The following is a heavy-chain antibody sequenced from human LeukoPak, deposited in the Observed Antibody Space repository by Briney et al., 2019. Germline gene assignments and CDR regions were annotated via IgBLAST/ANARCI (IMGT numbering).Heavy chain of an antibody. Sequence: GESLRLSCAASGFTFSSYWMHWVRQAPGKGLVWVSRINSDGTTTTYADSVKGRFTISRDNAESMVYLQMNSLRAEDTAVYYCAKDVGGTIWGQGTLVTVSS. V-gene: IGHV3-74*01. D-gene: IGHD1-26*01. CDR2: INSDGTTT. CDR1: GFTFSSYW. J-gene: IGHJ4*02. CDR3: AKDVGGTI.